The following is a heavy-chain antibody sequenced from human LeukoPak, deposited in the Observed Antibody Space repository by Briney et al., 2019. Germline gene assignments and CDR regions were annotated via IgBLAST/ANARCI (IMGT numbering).Heavy chain of an antibody. Sequence: SETLSLTCTVSGGSISSYYWSWIRQPPGKGLEWIGSIYYSGSTYYNPSLKSRVTISVDTSKNQFSLKLSSVTAADTAVYYCARESHGTIFGQVDWYFDLWGRGTLVTVSS. J-gene: IGHJ2*01. CDR1: GGSISSYY. CDR2: IYYSGST. D-gene: IGHD3-3*01. V-gene: IGHV4-59*12. CDR3: ARESHGTIFGQVDWYFDL.